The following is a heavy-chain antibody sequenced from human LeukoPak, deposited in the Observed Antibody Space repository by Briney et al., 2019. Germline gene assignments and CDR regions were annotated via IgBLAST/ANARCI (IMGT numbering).Heavy chain of an antibody. CDR2: INSDGSAT. V-gene: IGHV3-74*01. CDR3: ARGTAGYHSSYFDY. D-gene: IGHD3-16*02. CDR1: GFTFGSPW. J-gene: IGHJ4*02. Sequence: GGSLRLSCAASGFTFGSPWMHWVRQAPGKGLVWVSRINSDGSATAYADSVKGRFTISRDNAENTLYLQMNSLRAEDTAVYYCARGTAGYHSSYFDYWGPGTLVTVSS.